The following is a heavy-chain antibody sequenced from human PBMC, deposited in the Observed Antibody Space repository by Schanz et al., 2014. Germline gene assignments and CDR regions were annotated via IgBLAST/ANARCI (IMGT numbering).Heavy chain of an antibody. D-gene: IGHD2-2*01. V-gene: IGHV3-23*01. CDR1: GFTFSSYA. Sequence: EVQLLESGGGLVQPGGSLRLSCAASGFTFSSYAMSWVRQAPGKGLEWVSAISGSGGSTVYADSVKGRFTISRDNSNNTVFLQMNSLRAEDTAVYYCAKVAPAATYLDSWGLGTLVTVSS. CDR3: AKVAPAATYLDS. J-gene: IGHJ4*02. CDR2: ISGSGGST.